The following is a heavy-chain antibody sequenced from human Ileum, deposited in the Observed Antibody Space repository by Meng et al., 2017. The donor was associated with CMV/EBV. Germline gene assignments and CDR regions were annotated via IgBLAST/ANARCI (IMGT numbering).Heavy chain of an antibody. CDR3: AKTHIGTDVQVGYFDF. CDR2: IGYDGSRT. V-gene: IGHV3-33*06. D-gene: IGHD1/OR15-1a*01. CDR1: GVMVSYYG. J-gene: IGHJ4*02. Sequence: SGVMVSYYGMHWVRQAPGKGLEGVAVIGYDGSRTYYGESVQGRFRSSRDNSKNTVNMQMNSLRAEDTAVYYCAKTHIGTDVQVGYFDFWGQGTLVTVSS.